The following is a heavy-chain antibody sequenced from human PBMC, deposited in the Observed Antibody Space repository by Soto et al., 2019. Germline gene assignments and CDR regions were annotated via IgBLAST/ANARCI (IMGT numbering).Heavy chain of an antibody. V-gene: IGHV4-39*01. Sequence: PSETLSLTCTVSSAPVSSSTYTWGWIRQPPGKGLEWIGSIYYSGSTYYNPSLNSRVTVSVDTSKNQFSLKLSSVTAADTAVYYCARGPPRLTRRGGYFDYWGQGTLVTVSS. D-gene: IGHD3-16*01. CDR1: SAPVSSSTYT. J-gene: IGHJ4*02. CDR2: IYYSGST. CDR3: ARGPPRLTRRGGYFDY.